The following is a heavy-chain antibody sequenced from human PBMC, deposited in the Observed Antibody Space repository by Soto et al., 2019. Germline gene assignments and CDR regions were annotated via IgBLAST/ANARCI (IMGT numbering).Heavy chain of an antibody. J-gene: IGHJ4*02. CDR1: SGSLSGYY. V-gene: IGHV4-34*01. CDR3: ARESEDLTSNFDY. CDR2: ISPSGTT. Sequence: SETLSLTCSLYSGSLSGYYWSWIRQPPGKGLEWIGEISPSGTTNYSPSLKSRVSISVDTSKNQFSLNLTSLTAADTAVYYCARESEDLTSNFDYWGQGTLVTVSS.